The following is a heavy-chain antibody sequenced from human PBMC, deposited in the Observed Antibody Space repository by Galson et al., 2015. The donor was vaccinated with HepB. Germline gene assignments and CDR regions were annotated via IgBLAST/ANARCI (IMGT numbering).Heavy chain of an antibody. D-gene: IGHD6-13*01. CDR3: AREIRITAVVNAWIFDV. V-gene: IGHV1-3*01. CDR1: GYTFTDYD. Sequence: SCKASGYTFTDYDVNWLRQAPGQRLEWMGWINAGNGDTKYSQKFQGRVTITRDTSASTASMELSSLRSEDTGLYYCAREIRITAVVNAWIFDVWGQGTLVTVSS. J-gene: IGHJ4*02. CDR2: INAGNGDT.